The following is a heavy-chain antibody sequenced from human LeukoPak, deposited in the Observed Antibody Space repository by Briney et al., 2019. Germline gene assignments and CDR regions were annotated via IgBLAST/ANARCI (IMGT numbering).Heavy chain of an antibody. CDR2: ISGSGGST. J-gene: IGHJ4*02. V-gene: IGHV3-23*01. Sequence: QPGGSLRLSCAASGFTFSSYAMSWVRQAPGKGLEWVSAISGSGGSTYYADSVKGRFTISRDNSKNTLYLQMNSLRAEDTAVYYCAKDLHHDFWRGVDYWGQGTLVTVSS. D-gene: IGHD3-3*01. CDR1: GFTFSSYA. CDR3: AKDLHHDFWRGVDY.